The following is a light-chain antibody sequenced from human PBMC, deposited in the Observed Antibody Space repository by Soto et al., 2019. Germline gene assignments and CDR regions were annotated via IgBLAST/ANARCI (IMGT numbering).Light chain of an antibody. CDR2: EVS. CDR3: RSYAGSNNVV. Sequence: QSALTQPPSASGSPGQSVAISCTGTSSDVDTYNYVSWYQQHPGKAPKLLIYEVSERPSGVPDRFSGSKSGNTASLTVSGLQSEDEADYYCRSYAGSNNVVFGGGTQLTVL. CDR1: SSDVDTYNY. V-gene: IGLV2-8*01. J-gene: IGLJ2*01.